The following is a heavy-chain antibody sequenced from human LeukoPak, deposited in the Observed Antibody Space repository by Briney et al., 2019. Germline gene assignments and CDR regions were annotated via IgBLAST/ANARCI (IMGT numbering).Heavy chain of an antibody. Sequence: HPGGSLRLSCAASGFTFSSYSMNWVRQAPGKGLEWVSYISSSSSTIYYADSVKGRFTISRDNAKNSLYLQMNSLRAEDTAVYYCARVADDSYGSGSYYNWAGVGDDYWGQGTLVTVSS. D-gene: IGHD3-10*01. CDR1: GFTFSSYS. J-gene: IGHJ4*02. CDR3: ARVADDSYGSGSYYNWAGVGDDY. CDR2: ISSSSSTI. V-gene: IGHV3-48*04.